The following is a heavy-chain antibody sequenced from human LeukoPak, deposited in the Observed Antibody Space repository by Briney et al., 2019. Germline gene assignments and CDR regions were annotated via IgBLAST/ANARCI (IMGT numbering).Heavy chain of an antibody. J-gene: IGHJ6*03. CDR3: ARDSSSWPHYYYYMDV. D-gene: IGHD6-13*01. Sequence: ASVKVSCKASGYTFTGDYMHWVRQAPGQGLEWMGWINPNSGGTNYAQKFQGRVTMTRDTSISTAYMELSRLRSDDTAVYYCARDSSSWPHYYYYMDVWGKGTTVTISS. V-gene: IGHV1-2*02. CDR2: INPNSGGT. CDR1: GYTFTGDY.